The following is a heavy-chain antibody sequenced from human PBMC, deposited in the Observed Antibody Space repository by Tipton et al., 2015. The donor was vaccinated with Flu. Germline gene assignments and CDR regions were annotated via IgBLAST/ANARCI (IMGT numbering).Heavy chain of an antibody. CDR3: ARYQGGDTGKDFWSGYSFPLGYYYYGMDV. CDR2: ISSSGSTI. V-gene: IGHV3-48*03. D-gene: IGHD3-3*01. J-gene: IGHJ6*02. Sequence: SLRLSCAASGFTFSSYEMNWVRQAPGKGLEWVSYISSSGSTIYYADSVKGRFTISRDNAKNSLYLQMNSLRAEDTAVYYCARYQGGDTGKDFWSGYSFPLGYYYYGMDVWGQGTTVTVSS. CDR1: GFTFSSYE.